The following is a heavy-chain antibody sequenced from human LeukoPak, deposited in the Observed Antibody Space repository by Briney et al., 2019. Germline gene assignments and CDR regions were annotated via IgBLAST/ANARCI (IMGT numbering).Heavy chain of an antibody. CDR3: AKSLYGSGSYYNWFDP. V-gene: IGHV4-38-2*02. D-gene: IGHD3-10*01. J-gene: IGHJ5*02. Sequence: SETLSLTCTVSGYSISSGYYWGWIRQPPGKGLEWIGSIYHSGSTYYNPSLKSRVTISVDTSKNQFSLKLSSVTAADTAVYYCAKSLYGSGSYYNWFDPWGQGTLVTVSS. CDR1: GYSISSGYY. CDR2: IYHSGST.